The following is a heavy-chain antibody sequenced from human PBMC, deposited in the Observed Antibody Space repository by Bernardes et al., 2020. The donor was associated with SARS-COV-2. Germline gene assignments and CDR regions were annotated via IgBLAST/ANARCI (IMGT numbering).Heavy chain of an antibody. CDR2: ISASGGAT. D-gene: IGHD5-12*01. CDR3: AKEAYSGYLETYYFYYGMDV. Sequence: GSLRLSCAASGFTFTNYAMTWVRQAPGKGLEWVSSISASGGATYYADSVQGRFTVSRDYSTNALYLQMDSLRAEDTAIYYCAKEAYSGYLETYYFYYGMDVWGQGTTVSVS. V-gene: IGHV3-23*01. J-gene: IGHJ6*02. CDR1: GFTFTNYA.